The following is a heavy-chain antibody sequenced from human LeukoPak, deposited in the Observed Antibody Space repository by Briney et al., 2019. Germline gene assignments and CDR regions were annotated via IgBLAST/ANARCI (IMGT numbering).Heavy chain of an antibody. D-gene: IGHD5-12*01. Sequence: GSLRLSCAASGFMFRDAAMTWVSQAPGKGLEWVSLIASSGLNTYYADSVRGRFTISRDNSKNTLSLQMNSLRVEDTAIYYCARDIELSTWGLGTLVTVSS. V-gene: IGHV3-23*01. CDR3: ARDIELST. J-gene: IGHJ3*01. CDR1: GFMFRDAA. CDR2: IASSGLNT.